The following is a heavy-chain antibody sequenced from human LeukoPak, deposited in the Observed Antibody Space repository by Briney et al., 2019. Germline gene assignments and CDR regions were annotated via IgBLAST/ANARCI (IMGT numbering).Heavy chain of an antibody. J-gene: IGHJ4*02. CDR3: AKGSYYDNSGSFYFDY. D-gene: IGHD3-22*01. Sequence: GGSLRLSCAASGFTFSSYAMSWVRQAPGKGLEWVSGISGSGDNTYYADSVKGRFTISRDNSKNTLYVQVNSLGTEDTAAYYCAKGSYYDNSGSFYFDYWGQGTLVTVSS. CDR2: ISGSGDNT. V-gene: IGHV3-23*01. CDR1: GFTFSSYA.